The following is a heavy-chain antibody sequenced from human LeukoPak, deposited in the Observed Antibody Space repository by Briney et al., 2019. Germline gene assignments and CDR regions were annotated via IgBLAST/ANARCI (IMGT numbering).Heavy chain of an antibody. CDR1: GDSTSSDH. Sequence: AETLSLTCTVSGDSTSSDHWSWVRQPPGKGLDWIGHNSYRGSMKYNPSLESRVSISLDTSNNQFSLKLTTLTAADTAVYYCVVYIAGGGGRGYWDQGTLVTVSS. CDR2: NSYRGSM. J-gene: IGHJ4*02. V-gene: IGHV4-59*01. D-gene: IGHD1-26*01. CDR3: VVYIAGGGGRGY.